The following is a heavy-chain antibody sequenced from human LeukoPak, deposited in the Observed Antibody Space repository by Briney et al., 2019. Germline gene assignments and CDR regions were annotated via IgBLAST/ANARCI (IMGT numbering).Heavy chain of an antibody. Sequence: PGGSLRLSCAASGFTFSSYAMSWVRQAPGKGLEWVSAISGSGGSTYYADSVKGRFTISRDNSKNTLYLQMNSLRAEDTAVYYCANSLRYFDWGGHYWGQGTLVTVSS. D-gene: IGHD3-9*01. V-gene: IGHV3-23*01. J-gene: IGHJ4*02. CDR1: GFTFSSYA. CDR2: ISGSGGST. CDR3: ANSLRYFDWGGHY.